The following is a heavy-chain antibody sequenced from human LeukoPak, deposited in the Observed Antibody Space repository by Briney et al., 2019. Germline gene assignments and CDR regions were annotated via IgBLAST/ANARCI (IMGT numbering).Heavy chain of an antibody. V-gene: IGHV3-23*01. J-gene: IGHJ4*02. CDR2: ISSGGST. D-gene: IGHD3-22*01. CDR1: GFTFSSYA. CDR3: AKRAFYDSRGYYYLYYFDN. Sequence: PGGSLSLSCAASGFTFSSYAMNWVRQAPGKGLEWVSAISSGGSTYYADSVKGRFTISRDNSKNTLYLQMNSLRAEDTAVYHCAKRAFYDSRGYYYLYYFDNWGQGTLVTVSS.